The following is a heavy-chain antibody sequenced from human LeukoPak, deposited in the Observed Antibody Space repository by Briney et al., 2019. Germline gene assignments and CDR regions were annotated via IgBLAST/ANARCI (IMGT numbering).Heavy chain of an antibody. CDR2: MNPNSGVT. CDR3: ARAPVGDYYYMDV. V-gene: IGHV1-8*01. J-gene: IGHJ6*03. CDR1: GYTFTNYE. Sequence: ASVKVSCKASGYTFTNYEVNWVRQATGHGLEWMGWMNPNSGVTGYAQKFRGRVTMTRDTSISTAYLELSSLRSEDTAVYYCARAPVGDYYYMDVWGKGTTVTVSS.